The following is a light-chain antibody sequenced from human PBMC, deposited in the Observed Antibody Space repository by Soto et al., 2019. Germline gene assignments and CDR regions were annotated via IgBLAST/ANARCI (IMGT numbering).Light chain of an antibody. CDR1: SSDVGAYNY. Sequence: SVLPQPPSAPVSPGQAVTISCPGNSSDVGAYNYVSWYQQLPGKAPKLIIYEVSKRPSGVPDRFSGSKSGNTASLTVSGLQAEDEADYYCTSYAGTYSFFYVFGTGTKVTVL. CDR3: TSYAGTYSFFYV. V-gene: IGLV2-8*01. CDR2: EVS. J-gene: IGLJ1*01.